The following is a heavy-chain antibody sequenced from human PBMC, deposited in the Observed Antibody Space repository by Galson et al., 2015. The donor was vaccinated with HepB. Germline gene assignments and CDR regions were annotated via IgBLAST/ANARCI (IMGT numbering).Heavy chain of an antibody. Sequence: TLSLTCTVSGGSISSGGYYWSWIRQHPGKGLEWIGYIYYSGSTYYNPSLKSRVTISVDTSKNQFSLKLSSVTAADTAVYYCARVEDSSGYGDYWGQGTLVTVSS. CDR2: IYYSGST. CDR3: ARVEDSSGYGDY. CDR1: GGSISSGGYY. V-gene: IGHV4-31*03. D-gene: IGHD3-22*01. J-gene: IGHJ4*02.